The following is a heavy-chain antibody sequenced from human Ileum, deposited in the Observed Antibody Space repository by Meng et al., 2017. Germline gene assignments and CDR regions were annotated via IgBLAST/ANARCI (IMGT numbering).Heavy chain of an antibody. CDR1: SGSFTNNNYY. J-gene: IGHJ4*02. D-gene: IGHD4-17*01. CDR2: IYYGGST. CDR3: ARRAHYGDPPR. V-gene: IGHV4-39*01. Sequence: CILSSGSFTNNNYYWVWIRRPPGKGLEWIGSIYYGGSTYYNPSLKSRVTISVDTSTNQFSLKLISVTAADTAVYYCARRAHYGDPPRWGQGTLVTVSS.